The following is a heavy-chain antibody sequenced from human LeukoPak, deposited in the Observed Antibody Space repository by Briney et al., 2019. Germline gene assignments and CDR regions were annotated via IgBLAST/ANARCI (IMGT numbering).Heavy chain of an antibody. CDR2: INHRGNT. J-gene: IGHJ3*02. CDR1: GGSFSGNY. V-gene: IGHV4-34*01. CDR3: ASSLRFLEWYAFDI. D-gene: IGHD3-3*01. Sequence: SETLSLTCAVYGGSFSGNYWSWVRQPPGKGLEWIGEINHRGNTNYNPSLKSRVTVSVDTSKNQFSLKLSSVTAADTAVYYCASSLRFLEWYAFDIWGQGTMVTVSS.